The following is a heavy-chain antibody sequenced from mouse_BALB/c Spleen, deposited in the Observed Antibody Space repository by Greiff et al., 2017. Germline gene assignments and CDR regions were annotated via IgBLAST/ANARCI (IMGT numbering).Heavy chain of an antibody. D-gene: IGHD2-14*01. CDR1: GYSITSGYY. J-gene: IGHJ2*01. CDR3: ARDGSIGFDY. Sequence: ESGPGLVKPSQSLSLTCSVTGYSITSGYYWNWIRQFPGNKLEWMGYISYDGSNNYNPSLKNRISITRDTSKNQFFLKLNSVTTEDTATYYCARDGSIGFDYWGQGTTLTVSS. CDR2: ISYDGSN. V-gene: IGHV3-6*02.